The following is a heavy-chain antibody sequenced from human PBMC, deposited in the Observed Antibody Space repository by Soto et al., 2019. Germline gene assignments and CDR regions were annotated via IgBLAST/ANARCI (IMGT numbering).Heavy chain of an antibody. V-gene: IGHV3-23*01. CDR2: ISGTTGHA. CDR1: GFPFSNYA. D-gene: IGHD3-16*01. Sequence: EVQILESGGGLVQPGGSLRLSCAASGFPFSNYAMAWVRQAPGKGLEWVSAISGTTGHAFYADSVKDRFTISRENSKNRLYLQMVCLRAEDTAVYHCARAPSEYIWGSYLRYYEYWGQGTLVTVSS. CDR3: ARAPSEYIWGSYLRYYEY. J-gene: IGHJ4*02.